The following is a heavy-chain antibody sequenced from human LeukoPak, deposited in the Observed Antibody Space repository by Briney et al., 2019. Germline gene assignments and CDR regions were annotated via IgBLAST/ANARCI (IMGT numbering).Heavy chain of an antibody. Sequence: ASVKVSCKASGYTFTGYYMHWVRQAPGQGLEWMGWINPNSGDTNYAQKFQGRVTMTRDTAISTAYMELSRLRSDDTAVYYCARDRGRSSGWYALDYYYYYMDVWGKGTTVTVSS. CDR1: GYTFTGYY. J-gene: IGHJ6*03. V-gene: IGHV1-2*02. CDR3: ARDRGRSSGWYALDYYYYYMDV. D-gene: IGHD6-19*01. CDR2: INPNSGDT.